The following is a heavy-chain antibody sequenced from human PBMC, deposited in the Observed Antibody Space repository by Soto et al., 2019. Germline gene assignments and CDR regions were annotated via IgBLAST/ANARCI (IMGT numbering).Heavy chain of an antibody. CDR1: GGTFSSYA. V-gene: IGHV1-69*13. CDR2: IIPIFGTA. D-gene: IGHD6-19*01. J-gene: IGHJ4*02. CDR3: ARDSFPYSSGWYHY. Sequence: SVKVSCKASGGTFSSYAISWVRQAPGQGLEWMGGIIPIFGTADYAQKFQGRVTITADESTSTAYMELSSLRSEDTAVYYCARDSFPYSSGWYHYWGQGTLVTVSS.